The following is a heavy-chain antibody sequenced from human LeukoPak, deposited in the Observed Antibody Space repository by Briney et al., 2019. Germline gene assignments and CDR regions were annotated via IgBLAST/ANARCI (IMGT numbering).Heavy chain of an antibody. CDR1: GGTFSSYA. CDR3: ARVGSDSSGWRRFDY. J-gene: IGHJ4*02. Sequence: SVTVSCKASGGTFSSYAISWVRQAPGQGVEWMGGIIPIFGTANYAQKFQGRVTITADESTSTAYMELSSLRSEDTAVYYCARVGSDSSGWRRFDYWGQGTLVTVSS. D-gene: IGHD6-19*01. V-gene: IGHV1-69*13. CDR2: IIPIFGTA.